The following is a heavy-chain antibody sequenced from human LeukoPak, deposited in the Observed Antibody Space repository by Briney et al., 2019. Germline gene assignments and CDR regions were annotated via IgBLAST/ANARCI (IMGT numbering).Heavy chain of an antibody. CDR1: GFTFHYN. V-gene: IGHV3-30*18. CDR2: ISYDGSNK. J-gene: IGHJ4*02. CDR3: AKDNTPEWFGELLLDY. Sequence: GRSLRLSCAASGFTFHYNMHWVRQAPGKGLEWVAVISYDGSNKYYADSVKGRFTISRDNSKNTLYLQMNSLRAEDTAVYYCAKDNTPEWFGELLLDYWGQGTLVTVSS. D-gene: IGHD3-10*01.